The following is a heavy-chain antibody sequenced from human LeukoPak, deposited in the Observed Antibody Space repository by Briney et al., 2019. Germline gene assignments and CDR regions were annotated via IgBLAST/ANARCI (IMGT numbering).Heavy chain of an antibody. CDR1: GYSISSGYF. CDR2: IYHSGST. D-gene: IGHD6-13*01. Sequence: SETLSLTCTVSGYSISSGYFWVWIRQPPGKGLEWIGTIYHSGSTYYNASLESRVTISVDTSKNQFSLKLSSVTAADTAVYYCARAYSSSWYFNWFDPWGQGTLVTVSS. J-gene: IGHJ5*02. CDR3: ARAYSSSWYFNWFDP. V-gene: IGHV4-38-2*02.